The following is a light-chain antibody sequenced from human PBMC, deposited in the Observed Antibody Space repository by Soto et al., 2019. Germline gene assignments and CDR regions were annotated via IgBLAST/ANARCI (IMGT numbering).Light chain of an antibody. CDR1: SSDVGGYKY. V-gene: IGLV2-14*01. CDR2: EVS. Sequence: QSALTQPASVSGSPGQPITMSCTGSSSDVGGYKYVSWYQQHPGKAPKLIIYEVSNRPSGVSNRFSGSKSGNTASLTISGLQAEDEADYYCSSYTSSSTWVFGGGTKVTVL. CDR3: SSYTSSSTWV. J-gene: IGLJ3*02.